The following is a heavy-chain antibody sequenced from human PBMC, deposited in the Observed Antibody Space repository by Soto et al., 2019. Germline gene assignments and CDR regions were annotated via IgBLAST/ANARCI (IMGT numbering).Heavy chain of an antibody. CDR2: IIPVFGTA. V-gene: IGHV1-69*13. J-gene: IGHJ6*02. D-gene: IGHD6-13*01. Sequence: SVKVSCKASGGTFSSYFINWVRQAPGQGLEWVGGIIPVFGTAYYAEKFQGRVPITADESTTTAYMELSSLRSDDTAVYYCARETPATAAAYFYYGLDVWGQGTTVTVSS. CDR3: ARETPATAAAYFYYGLDV. CDR1: GGTFSSYF.